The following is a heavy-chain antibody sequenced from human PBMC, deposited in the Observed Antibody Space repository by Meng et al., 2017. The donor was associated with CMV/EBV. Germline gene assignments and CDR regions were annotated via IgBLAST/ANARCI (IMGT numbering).Heavy chain of an antibody. CDR2: FDPEDGET. J-gene: IGHJ4*02. Sequence: YTLTELSMHWVRQAPGKGLEWMGGFDPEDGETIYAKKFQGRVTMTEDTSTDTAYMELSSLRSEDTAVYYCATVPYYDSSGYSPDFDYWGQGTLVTVSS. D-gene: IGHD3-22*01. CDR1: YTLTELS. V-gene: IGHV1-24*01. CDR3: ATVPYYDSSGYSPDFDY.